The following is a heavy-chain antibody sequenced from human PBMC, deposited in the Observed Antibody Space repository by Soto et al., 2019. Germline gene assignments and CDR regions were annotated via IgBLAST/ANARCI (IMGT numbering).Heavy chain of an antibody. CDR3: TTHYDILTGYPEYFQH. Sequence: GGSLRLSCTTSGFNFPNAWMNWIRQAPGKGLEWVGRSKSKPSGGTVDYSAPVNGRFTISRDDSKNTLYLQMNSLKTEDTAVYYCTTHYDILTGYPEYFQHWGQGTLVTVSS. V-gene: IGHV3-15*07. CDR1: GFNFPNAW. J-gene: IGHJ1*01. D-gene: IGHD3-9*01. CDR2: SKSKPSGGTV.